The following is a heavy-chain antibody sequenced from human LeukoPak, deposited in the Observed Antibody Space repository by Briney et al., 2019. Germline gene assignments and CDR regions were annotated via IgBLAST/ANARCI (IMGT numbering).Heavy chain of an antibody. CDR2: IIPIFGTA. Sequence: SVKLSCKASGGTFSSYAISWVRQAPGQGLEWMGGIIPIFGTANYAQKFQGRGTITADKSTSTAYMELSSLRSEDTAVYYCARGLIGGSGSFDAFDIWGQGTMVTVSS. V-gene: IGHV1-69*06. CDR1: GGTFSSYA. J-gene: IGHJ3*02. CDR3: ARGLIGGSGSFDAFDI. D-gene: IGHD3-10*01.